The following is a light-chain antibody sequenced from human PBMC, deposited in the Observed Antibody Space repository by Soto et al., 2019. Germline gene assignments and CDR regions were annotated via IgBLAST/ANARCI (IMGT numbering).Light chain of an antibody. CDR2: DTS. Sequence: EIVLTQSPGTLSLSPGERATLSCRANQSVSSSYLAWYQQKPGQAPRLLIYDTSSRATGIPDRFSGSGSGSDFTLAISRLEPEDVAVYYCQQCGSSPSFGQGTKVELK. V-gene: IGKV3-20*01. CDR1: QSVSSSY. J-gene: IGKJ1*01. CDR3: QQCGSSPS.